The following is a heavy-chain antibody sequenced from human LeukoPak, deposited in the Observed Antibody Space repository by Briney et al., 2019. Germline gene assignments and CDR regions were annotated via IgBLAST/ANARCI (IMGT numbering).Heavy chain of an antibody. CDR2: IRSKANSYAT. D-gene: IGHD6-25*01. CDR1: GFTFSSYS. CDR3: TTAAQSDY. V-gene: IGHV3-73*01. J-gene: IGHJ4*02. Sequence: GGSLRLSCAASGFTFSSYSMNWVRQASGKGLEWVGRIRSKANSYATAYAASVKGRFTISRDDSKNTAYLQMNSLKTEDTAVYYCTTAAQSDYWGQGTLVTVSS.